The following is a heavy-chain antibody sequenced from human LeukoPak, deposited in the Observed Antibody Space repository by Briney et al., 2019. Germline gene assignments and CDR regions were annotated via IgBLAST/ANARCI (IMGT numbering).Heavy chain of an antibody. Sequence: PSETLSLTCTVSTYSISSGYYWGWIRQPPGKGLEWIGSIYHTGSTYYNPSLKSRVTISVDTSKNQFSLKLSSVTAADTAVYYCARVMGDYYDSSGYYRRSDVFDIWGQGTMLIVSS. CDR3: ARVMGDYYDSSGYYRRSDVFDI. CDR1: TYSISSGYY. J-gene: IGHJ3*02. V-gene: IGHV4-38-2*02. CDR2: IYHTGST. D-gene: IGHD3-22*01.